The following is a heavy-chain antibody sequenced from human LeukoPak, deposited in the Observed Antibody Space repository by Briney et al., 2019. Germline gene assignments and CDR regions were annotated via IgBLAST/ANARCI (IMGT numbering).Heavy chain of an antibody. J-gene: IGHJ4*02. Sequence: ASVKVSCKASGGTFSCYAISWVRQAPGQGLEWMGGIIPIFGTANYAQKFQGRVTITADESTSTAYMELSSLRSEDTAVYYCARGVDYVWGSYRHYFDYWGQGTLVTVSS. CDR1: GGTFSCYA. CDR2: IIPIFGTA. D-gene: IGHD3-16*02. CDR3: ARGVDYVWGSYRHYFDY. V-gene: IGHV1-69*13.